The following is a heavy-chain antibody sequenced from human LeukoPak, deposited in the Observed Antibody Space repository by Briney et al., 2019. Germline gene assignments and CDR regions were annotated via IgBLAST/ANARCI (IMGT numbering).Heavy chain of an antibody. Sequence: GGSLRLSCAASGFTFSSYAMHWVRQAPGKGLEWVAVISYDGSNKYYADSVKGRFTISRDNSKNTLYLQMNSLRSDDTAVYYCARIVETHFDYWGQGTLVTVSS. D-gene: IGHD2-15*01. J-gene: IGHJ4*02. V-gene: IGHV3-30*04. CDR2: ISYDGSNK. CDR1: GFTFSSYA. CDR3: ARIVETHFDY.